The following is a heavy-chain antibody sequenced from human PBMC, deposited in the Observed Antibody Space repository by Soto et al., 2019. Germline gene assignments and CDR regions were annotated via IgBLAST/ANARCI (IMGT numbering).Heavy chain of an antibody. Sequence: VASVKVSCKASGYTFTGYYMHWVRQAPGQGLEWMGWINPNSGGTNYAQKFQGRVTMTRDTSISTAYMELSRLRSDDTAVYYCARDHGLYYHSSGYYYFDYWGQGTLVTVSS. CDR3: ARDHGLYYHSSGYYYFDY. V-gene: IGHV1-2*02. CDR1: GYTFTGYY. D-gene: IGHD3-22*01. CDR2: INPNSGGT. J-gene: IGHJ4*02.